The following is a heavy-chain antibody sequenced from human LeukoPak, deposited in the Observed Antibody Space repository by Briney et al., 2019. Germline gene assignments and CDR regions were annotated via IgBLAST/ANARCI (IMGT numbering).Heavy chain of an antibody. D-gene: IGHD5-24*01. CDR1: GGTFSSYA. V-gene: IGHV1-69*05. Sequence: SVKVSCKASGGTFSSYAISWVRQAPGQGLEWMGGIIPIFGTADYAQKFQGRVTITTDESTSTAYMELSSLRSEDTAVYYCARRRDGYTGYMDVWAKGPRSPSP. CDR3: ARRRDGYTGYMDV. J-gene: IGHJ6*03. CDR2: IIPIFGTA.